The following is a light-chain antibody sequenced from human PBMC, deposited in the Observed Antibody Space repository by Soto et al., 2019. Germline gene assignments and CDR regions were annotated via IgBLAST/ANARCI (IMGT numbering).Light chain of an antibody. CDR2: GAS. Sequence: ETVLTQSPGTLSLSPGERATLSCRASQTIRSNYLAWYRQTPGQAPRLLIYGASNRATGIADRFSGSGSGTDFTLINSRLEPEDFALYYCQQYGSSPWTFGQGTKAEIK. J-gene: IGKJ1*01. V-gene: IGKV3-20*01. CDR3: QQYGSSPWT. CDR1: QTIRSNY.